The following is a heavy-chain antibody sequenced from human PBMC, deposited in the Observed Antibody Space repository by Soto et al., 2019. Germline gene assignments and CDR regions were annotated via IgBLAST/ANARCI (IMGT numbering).Heavy chain of an antibody. CDR2: IYYSGST. CDR3: ARHLVVVAGTKARIRQTDN. CDR1: CGSISSHC. J-gene: IGHJ4*02. V-gene: IGHV4-59*08. Sequence: SETLSLSCTGFCGSISSHCCSWSRQPPGKGLEWIGYIYYSGSTNYNPSLKSRVTISVDTSKNQFSLRLSSVTAADTAVYYCARHLVVVAGTKARIRQTDNWGEGTLVT. D-gene: IGHD6-19*01.